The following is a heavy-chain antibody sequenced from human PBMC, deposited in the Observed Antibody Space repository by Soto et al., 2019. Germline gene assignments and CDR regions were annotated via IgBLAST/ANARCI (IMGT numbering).Heavy chain of an antibody. CDR1: GYSFTSYW. Sequence: PGESLKISCKGSGYSFTSYWVGWVRQMPGKGLEWMGIIYPGDSDTRYSPSFQGQVTISADKSISTAYLQWSSLKASDTAMYYCARLVGIAAAGPFPSGSLPVSFFDYWGQGTLVTVSS. D-gene: IGHD6-13*01. J-gene: IGHJ4*02. CDR2: IYPGDSDT. V-gene: IGHV5-51*01. CDR3: ARLVGIAAAGPFPSGSLPVSFFDY.